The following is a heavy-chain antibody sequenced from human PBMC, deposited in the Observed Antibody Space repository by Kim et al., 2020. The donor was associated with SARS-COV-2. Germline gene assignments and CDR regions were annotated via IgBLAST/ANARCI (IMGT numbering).Heavy chain of an antibody. CDR3: ARDAQQGMDY. CDR1: GFTVSSNY. CDR2: IYSGGST. V-gene: IGHV3-53*01. Sequence: GGSLRLSCAASGFTVSSNYMSWVRQAPGKGLEWVSVIYSGGSTNYADYAMGRLSIFCDNYKNTLHLQMNSLRAEDKAAYYCARDAQQGMDYWGQGTLVTV. J-gene: IGHJ4*02. D-gene: IGHD2-2*01.